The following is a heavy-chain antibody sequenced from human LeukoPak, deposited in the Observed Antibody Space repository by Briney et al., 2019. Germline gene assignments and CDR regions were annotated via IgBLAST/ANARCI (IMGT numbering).Heavy chain of an antibody. CDR3: ARTLYYYDSSGYYSPYYYYYMDV. V-gene: IGHV4-59*01. CDR1: GGSISNYF. J-gene: IGHJ6*03. D-gene: IGHD3-22*01. Sequence: SETLSLTCTVSGGSISNYFWSWIRQPPGKGLECIGYIYYSDSTNYNPSLKSRVTVSVDTSKNQFSLKLSSVTAADTAVYYCARTLYYYDSSGYYSPYYYYYMDVWGKGTTVTIPS. CDR2: IYYSDST.